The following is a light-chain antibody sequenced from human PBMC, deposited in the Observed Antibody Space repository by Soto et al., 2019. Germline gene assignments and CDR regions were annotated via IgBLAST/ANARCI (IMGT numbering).Light chain of an antibody. CDR2: EVN. Sequence: QSVLTQPASVSGSPGQSITISCTGTSSNIGGYNYVSWYQQHPGRAPKLLIYEVNNRPSGISNRFSGSRSANTASLTISGLQAEDEAHYHCSSYTASSSVVFGGGTKLTVL. CDR1: SSNIGGYNY. V-gene: IGLV2-14*01. CDR3: SSYTASSSVV. J-gene: IGLJ2*01.